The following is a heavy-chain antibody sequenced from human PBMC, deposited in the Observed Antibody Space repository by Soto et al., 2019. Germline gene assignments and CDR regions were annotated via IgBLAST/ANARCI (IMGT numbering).Heavy chain of an antibody. Sequence: QVQLVESGGGVVQPGRSLRLSCAASGFTYSTYTMHWVRQAPGKGLEWVAVISYDGNNKFYADSVKGRFTISRDSTKXXXXXXXXXXXXXXXXXXXXXXXGXSXXXXXXXXGTYFDYWGQGALVTVSS. CDR3: XXXGXSXXXXXXXXGTYFDY. J-gene: IGHJ4*02. V-gene: IGHV3-30-3*01. CDR2: ISYDGNNK. CDR1: GFTYSTYT.